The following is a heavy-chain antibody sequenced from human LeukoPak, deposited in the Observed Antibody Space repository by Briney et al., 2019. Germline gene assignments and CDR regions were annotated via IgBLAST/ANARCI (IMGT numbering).Heavy chain of an antibody. CDR2: FDPEDGET. V-gene: IGHV1-24*01. J-gene: IGHJ4*02. CDR3: ATDLNMVRGVINDY. Sequence: ASVKVSCKVSGYTLTELSMHWVRQAPGKGLEWMGGFDPEDGETIYAQKFQGRVTMTEDTSTDTAYMELSSLRSEDTAVYYCATDLNMVRGVINDYWGQRTLVTVSS. D-gene: IGHD3-10*01. CDR1: GYTLTELS.